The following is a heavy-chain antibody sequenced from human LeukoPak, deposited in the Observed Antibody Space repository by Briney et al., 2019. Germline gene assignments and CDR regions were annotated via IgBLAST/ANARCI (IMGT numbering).Heavy chain of an antibody. J-gene: IGHJ4*02. D-gene: IGHD2-15*01. CDR3: ARGGNCSGGSCYYPHFDY. CDR2: IFSSGST. V-gene: IGHV4-59*01. Sequence: PSETLSLTCIVPGGSISSYYWSWIRQPPGKGLEWIGYIFSSGSTNYNPSLKSRVTISLDTSKNQFSLKLSSVTAADTAVYFCARGGNCSGGSCYYPHFDYWGQGTLVTVSS. CDR1: GGSISSYY.